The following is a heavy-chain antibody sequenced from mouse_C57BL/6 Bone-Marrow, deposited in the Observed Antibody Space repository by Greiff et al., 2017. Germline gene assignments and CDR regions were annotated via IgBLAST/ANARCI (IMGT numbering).Heavy chain of an antibody. CDR2: ISDGGSYT. CDR3: ARDGQLRRRDY. Sequence: EVQLVESGGGLVKPGGSLKLSCAASGFTFSSYAMSWVRQTPEKRLEWVATISDGGSYTYYPDNLKGRFTISRDNAKNNLYLQMSHLKSEDTAMYYCARDGQLRRRDYWGQGTSVTVSS. J-gene: IGHJ4*01. D-gene: IGHD3-2*02. V-gene: IGHV5-4*01. CDR1: GFTFSSYA.